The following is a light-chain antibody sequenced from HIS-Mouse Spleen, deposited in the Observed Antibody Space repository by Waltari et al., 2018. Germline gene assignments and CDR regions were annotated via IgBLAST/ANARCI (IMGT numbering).Light chain of an antibody. CDR2: KAS. CDR3: HPSPRYIFT. J-gene: IGKJ3*01. V-gene: IGKV1-5*03. Sequence: DIQMTQSPSTLSASVGDRVTITCRASQSISSWLAWYQQKPGKAPKLLIYKASSLDRVVPSRFSGSGSGTEFTLTISSLHPSSFAPYYCHPSPRYIFTFGPGTKVDIK. CDR1: QSISSW.